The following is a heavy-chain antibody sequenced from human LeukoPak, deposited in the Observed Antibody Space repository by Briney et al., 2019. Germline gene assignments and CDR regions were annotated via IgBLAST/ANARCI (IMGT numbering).Heavy chain of an antibody. D-gene: IGHD3-10*01. V-gene: IGHV1-2*02. CDR1: GYIFVGYY. CDR3: TRGGLGELFDF. Sequence: ASVKVSCKTSGYIFVGYYMHWVRQAPGEGLEWMGWINPNGGVTNYAQKFQGRVTLTRDTSSSTGYMEMNSLSSDDTAIYYCTRGGLGELFDFWGQGTLVAVSS. J-gene: IGHJ4*02. CDR2: INPNGGVT.